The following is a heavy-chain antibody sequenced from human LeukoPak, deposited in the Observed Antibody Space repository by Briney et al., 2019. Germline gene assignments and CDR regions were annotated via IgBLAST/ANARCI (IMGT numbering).Heavy chain of an antibody. CDR3: ARDKSYGDSSDY. CDR2: IKQEGSEK. J-gene: IGHJ4*02. D-gene: IGHD4-17*01. Sequence: GGSLRLSCAASGFTFSSYWMNWARQAPGKGLEWVANIKQEGSEKYYVDSVKGRFTISRDNAKNSLYLQMNSLRAEDTAVYYCARDKSYGDSSDYWGQGTLVTVSS. CDR1: GFTFSSYW. V-gene: IGHV3-7*01.